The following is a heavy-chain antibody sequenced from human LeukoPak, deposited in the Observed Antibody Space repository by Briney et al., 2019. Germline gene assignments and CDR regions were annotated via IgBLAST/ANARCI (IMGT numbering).Heavy chain of an antibody. CDR1: GFTFSSYW. J-gene: IGHJ3*02. CDR2: INSDGSRT. D-gene: IGHD3-16*02. CDR3: ARGVWGSYRPDDAFDI. V-gene: IGHV3-74*01. Sequence: PGGSLRLSCAASGFTFSSYWMHWVRQAPGKGLMWVSRINSDGSRTTYADSVRGRFTISRDNAKSTLYLQMNSLRAEDTAVYYCARGVWGSYRPDDAFDIWGQGTMVTVSS.